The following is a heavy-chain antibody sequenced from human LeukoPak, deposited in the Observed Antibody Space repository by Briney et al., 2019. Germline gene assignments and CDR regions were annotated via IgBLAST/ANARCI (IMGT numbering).Heavy chain of an antibody. J-gene: IGHJ4*02. D-gene: IGHD6-19*01. Sequence: SSETLSPTCTVSGDSISTYYWSWIRQPAGKGLEWIGRSYTSGSTSYNPSLKSRVTMSVDTSKNQFSLKLTSVTAADTAVYYCARGGGIAVAAIWGQGTLVTVSS. CDR3: ARGGGIAVAAI. V-gene: IGHV4-4*07. CDR2: SYTSGST. CDR1: GDSISTYY.